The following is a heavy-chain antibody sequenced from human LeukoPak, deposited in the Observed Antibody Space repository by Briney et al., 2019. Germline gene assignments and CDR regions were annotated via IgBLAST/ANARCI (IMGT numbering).Heavy chain of an antibody. CDR2: ILYSGST. D-gene: IGHD6-13*01. CDR3: ARHTLKGSWKCYFDY. Sequence: PSETLSLTCTVSGGSISSSSYYWGWIRQPPGKGLEWIVSILYSGSTYYNPSLKSRVTISVDTSKNQFSLKLSSVTAADTAVYYCARHTLKGSWKCYFDYWGQGTLVTAPS. V-gene: IGHV4-39*01. CDR1: GGSISSSSYY. J-gene: IGHJ4*02.